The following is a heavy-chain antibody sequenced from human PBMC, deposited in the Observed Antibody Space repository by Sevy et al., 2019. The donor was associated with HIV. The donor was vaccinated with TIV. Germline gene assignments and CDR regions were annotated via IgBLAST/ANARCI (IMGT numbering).Heavy chain of an antibody. J-gene: IGHJ3*02. CDR1: GYTFTSYG. D-gene: IGHD1-20*01. Sequence: ASVKVSCKASGYTFTSYGISWVRQAPGQGLEWMGWIIAYNGNTNYAQKLQGRVTMTTDTSTSTAYMELRSLRSDDTAVYYCARDLDNWNENDAFDIWGQGTMVTVSS. CDR3: ARDLDNWNENDAFDI. CDR2: IIAYNGNT. V-gene: IGHV1-18*04.